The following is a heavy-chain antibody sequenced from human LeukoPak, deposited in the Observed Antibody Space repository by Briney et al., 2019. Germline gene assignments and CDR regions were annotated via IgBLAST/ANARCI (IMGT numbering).Heavy chain of an antibody. CDR1: GGSISSYY. CDR2: IYYSGST. Sequence: SETLSLTCTVSGGSISSYYWSWIRQPPGKGLEWIGYIYYSGSTNYNPSLKSRVTISVDTSKNQFSLKLSSVTAADTAVYYCARVYGGIAAEGGFDYWGQGTLVTVPS. J-gene: IGHJ4*02. V-gene: IGHV4-59*01. D-gene: IGHD6-25*01. CDR3: ARVYGGIAAEGGFDY.